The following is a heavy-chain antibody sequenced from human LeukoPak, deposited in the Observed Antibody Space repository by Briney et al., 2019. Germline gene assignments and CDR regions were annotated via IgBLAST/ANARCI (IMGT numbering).Heavy chain of an antibody. CDR1: GFTFGGYG. CDR3: TRYNNDHFDY. V-gene: IGHV3-33*01. CDR2: IAYDGSRA. D-gene: IGHD1-14*01. Sequence: GGSLRLSCAGSGFTFGGYGMHWFRQTPGKGLEWVAVIAYDGSRAFYADPVKGRFTISRDNSKNTMSVQMDDLRAEDTAIYYCTRYNNDHFDYWGQGTLVTVSS. J-gene: IGHJ4*02.